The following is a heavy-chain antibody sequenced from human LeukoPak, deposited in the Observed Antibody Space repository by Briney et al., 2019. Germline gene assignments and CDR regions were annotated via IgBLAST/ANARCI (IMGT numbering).Heavy chain of an antibody. D-gene: IGHD6-19*01. CDR3: ARVKDREWLVPHWFVP. Sequence: GGSLRLSCAASGFTLSSYWMSWVRQAPGKGLEWVANIKEDGSGKYYVDSVKGRFTISRDNAKNSLYLQMNSLRAEDTAVYYCARVKDREWLVPHWFVPWGEGALVTVPS. CDR2: IKEDGSGK. CDR1: GFTLSSYW. V-gene: IGHV3-7*01. J-gene: IGHJ5*02.